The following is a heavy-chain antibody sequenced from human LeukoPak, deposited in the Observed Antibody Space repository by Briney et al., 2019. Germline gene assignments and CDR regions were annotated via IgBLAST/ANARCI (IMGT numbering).Heavy chain of an antibody. Sequence: GGSLRLSCAASGFTFSSYDMHWVRQATGKGLEWVSAIGTAGDTYYPGSVKGRFTISRENAKNSLNLQMNSLRAEDTAVYYCAALGLGIEGNDAFDIWGQGTMVTVSS. V-gene: IGHV3-13*01. J-gene: IGHJ3*02. CDR3: AALGLGIEGNDAFDI. D-gene: IGHD7-27*01. CDR2: IGTAGDT. CDR1: GFTFSSYD.